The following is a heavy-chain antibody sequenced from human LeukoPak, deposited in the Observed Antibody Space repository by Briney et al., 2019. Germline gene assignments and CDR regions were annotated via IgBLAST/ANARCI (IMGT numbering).Heavy chain of an antibody. D-gene: IGHD3-16*02. Sequence: ASVKVSCKASGYTFTGYYMHWVRQAPGQGLEWMGWINPNSGGTNYAQKFQGRVTMTRDTSISTAYMELSRLRSDDTAVYYCARQPLYDMSPGQPDYWGQGTLVTVSS. V-gene: IGHV1-2*02. CDR3: ARQPLYDMSPGQPDY. CDR2: INPNSGGT. J-gene: IGHJ4*02. CDR1: GYTFTGYY.